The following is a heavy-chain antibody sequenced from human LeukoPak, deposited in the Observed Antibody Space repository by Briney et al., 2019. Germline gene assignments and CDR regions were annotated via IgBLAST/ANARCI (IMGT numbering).Heavy chain of an antibody. J-gene: IGHJ4*02. CDR2: IIPIFGTA. CDR1: GGTFSSYA. D-gene: IGHD5-18*01. V-gene: IGHV1-69*13. CDR3: ARDGYGAGGFDY. Sequence: ASVKVSCKASGGTFSSYAISWVRQAPGQGLEWMGGIIPIFGTANYAQKFQGRVTITADESTSTAYMELSSLRSEDTAVYYCARDGYGAGGFDYWGQGTLVTVSS.